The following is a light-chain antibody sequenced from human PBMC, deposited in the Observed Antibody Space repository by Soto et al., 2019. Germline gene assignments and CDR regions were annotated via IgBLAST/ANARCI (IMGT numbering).Light chain of an antibody. Sequence: QLVLTQPPSVSGAPGQRVTISCTGSSSNIGADYDVHWYQQLPGTAPKLLIYGNSNRPSGVPDRFSGSKSGTSASLAITGLQAEDEADYYCQSYDSRLSAVVFGGGTKLTVL. CDR3: QSYDSRLSAVV. CDR1: SSNIGADYD. J-gene: IGLJ3*02. CDR2: GNS. V-gene: IGLV1-40*01.